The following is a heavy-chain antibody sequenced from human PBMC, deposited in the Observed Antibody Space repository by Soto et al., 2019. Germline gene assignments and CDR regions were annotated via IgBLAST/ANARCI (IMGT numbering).Heavy chain of an antibody. D-gene: IGHD6-19*01. J-gene: IGHJ6*02. CDR3: ARDPIAVAGGPHPNWFDL. CDR1: EITFSSYG. V-gene: IGHV3-33*01. CDR2: LWYERSKK. Sequence: GRSLRLSCAATEITFSSYGMHWVRQPPAKGLGWVAVLWYERSKKDYADDVKVRFTISRDNSKNTLYLQMNSLRAEDTAVYYCARDPIAVAGGPHPNWFDLWGQGTTGTVSS.